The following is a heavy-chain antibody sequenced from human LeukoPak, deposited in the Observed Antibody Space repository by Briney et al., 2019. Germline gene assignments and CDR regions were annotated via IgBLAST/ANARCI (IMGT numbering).Heavy chain of an antibody. J-gene: IGHJ4*02. CDR2: VHPNSGGT. CDR3: AREGYSSY. D-gene: IGHD4-11*01. Sequence: ASVKVSCKASGYSFTGYYMHWVRQAAGQGLEWMGWVHPNSGGTTYAQKFQGSVTMTRDTSISTAYMELSRLKSDDTAVYYCAREGYSSYWGQGTLVTVSS. V-gene: IGHV1-2*02. CDR1: GYSFTGYY.